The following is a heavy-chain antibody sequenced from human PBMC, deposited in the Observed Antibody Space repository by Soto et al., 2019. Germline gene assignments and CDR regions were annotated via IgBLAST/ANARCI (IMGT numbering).Heavy chain of an antibody. CDR2: INHSGST. J-gene: IGHJ4*02. D-gene: IGHD6-6*01. CDR3: ARGSEDEYSSSLAGVDY. CDR1: GGSFSGYY. Sequence: QVQLQQWGAGLLKPSETLSLTCAVYGGSFSGYYWSWIRQPPGKGLEWIGEINHSGSTNYNPSLKSRVTISVDTSKNQFSLKLSSVTAADTAVYYCARGSEDEYSSSLAGVDYWGQGTLVTVSS. V-gene: IGHV4-34*01.